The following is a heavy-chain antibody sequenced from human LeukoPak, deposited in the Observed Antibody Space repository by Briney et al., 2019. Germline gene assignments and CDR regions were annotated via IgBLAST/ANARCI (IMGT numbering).Heavy chain of an antibody. CDR1: GLSISTYY. V-gene: IGHV4-38-2*02. J-gene: IGHJ5*02. Sequence: SETLSLTCTVSGLSISTYYWSWIRQPPRKGLKWMGSISHSGSNYYNPSLQSRVTISIDTAKNKFSLHLTSVRAPHTAVRCWARGQARLSCFDTCGQGTLVTVSS. CDR3: ARGQARLSCFDT. CDR2: ISHSGSN. D-gene: IGHD3-10*01.